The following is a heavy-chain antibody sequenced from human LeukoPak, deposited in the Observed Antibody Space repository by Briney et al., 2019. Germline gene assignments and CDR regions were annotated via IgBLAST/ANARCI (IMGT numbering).Heavy chain of an antibody. D-gene: IGHD5-12*01. J-gene: IGHJ5*01. CDR2: IYSGRTF. CDR1: AASISSSNHH. Sequence: SETLSLTCTISAASISSSNHHWGWIRQSPGKGLEWVGSIYSGRTFYYNPSLNSRVTISVVTSDQFTLQLNSVTAADTAVYYCVRHDGRGGATMGAFDSWGQGSLVTVSS. V-gene: IGHV4-39*01. CDR3: VRHDGRGGATMGAFDS.